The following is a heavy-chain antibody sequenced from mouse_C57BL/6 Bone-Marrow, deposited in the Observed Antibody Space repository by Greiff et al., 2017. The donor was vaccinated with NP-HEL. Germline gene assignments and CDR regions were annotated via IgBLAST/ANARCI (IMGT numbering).Heavy chain of an antibody. V-gene: IGHV5-16*01. J-gene: IGHJ2*01. CDR3: ARALYYGSSFYYFDY. D-gene: IGHD1-1*01. Sequence: EVMLVESEGGLVQPGSSMKLSCTASGFTFSDYYMAWVRQVPEKGLEWVANINYDGSSTYYLDSLKSRFIISRDNAKNILYLQMSSLKSEDTATYYCARALYYGSSFYYFDYWGQGTTLTVSS. CDR2: INYDGSST. CDR1: GFTFSDYY.